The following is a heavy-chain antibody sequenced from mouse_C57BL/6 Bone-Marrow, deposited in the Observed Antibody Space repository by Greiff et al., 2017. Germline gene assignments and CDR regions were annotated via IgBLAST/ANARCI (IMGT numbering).Heavy chain of an antibody. D-gene: IGHD1-1*01. Sequence: VQLQQSGPGLVKPSQSLSLTCSVTGYSITSGYYWNWIRQFPGNKLEWMGYISYDGSNNYNPSLKNRISITRDKSKNQFFLKLNSVTTEDTATYYCARATTVPNYWGQGTTLTVSS. CDR3: ARATTVPNY. V-gene: IGHV3-6*01. J-gene: IGHJ2*01. CDR2: ISYDGSN. CDR1: GYSITSGYY.